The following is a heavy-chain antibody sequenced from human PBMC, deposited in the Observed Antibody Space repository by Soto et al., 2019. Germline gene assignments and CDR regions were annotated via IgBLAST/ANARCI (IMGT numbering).Heavy chain of an antibody. CDR3: ARLYYYDSSGYPTYNWFDP. J-gene: IGHJ5*02. V-gene: IGHV4-59*01. CDR2: IYYSGST. CDR1: GGSISSYY. D-gene: IGHD3-22*01. Sequence: SETLSLTCTVSGGSISSYYWSWIRQPPGKGLGWIGYIYYSGSTNYNPSLKSRVTISVDTSKNQFSLKLSSVTAADTAVYYCARLYYYDSSGYPTYNWFDPWGQGTLVTVSS.